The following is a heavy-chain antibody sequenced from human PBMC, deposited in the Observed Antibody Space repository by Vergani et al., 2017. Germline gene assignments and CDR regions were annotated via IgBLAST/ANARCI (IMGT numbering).Heavy chain of an antibody. J-gene: IGHJ3*02. CDR3: AKDARSWAVGGHVDI. CDR2: INHSGST. D-gene: IGHD6-13*01. CDR1: GGSFSGYY. Sequence: QVQLQQWGAGLLKPSETLSLTCAVYGGSFSGYYWSWIRQPPGKGLEWIGEINHSGSTNYNPSLKSRVTISVDTSKNQFSLKLRSVTAADTAVDDCAKDARSWAVGGHVDIWGQGTMVTVSS. V-gene: IGHV4-34*01.